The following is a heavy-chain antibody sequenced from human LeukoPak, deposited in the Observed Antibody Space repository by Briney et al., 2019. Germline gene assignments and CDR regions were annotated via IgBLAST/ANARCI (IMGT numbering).Heavy chain of an antibody. CDR3: ARVVVPYYYGSGGNDY. J-gene: IGHJ4*02. Sequence: GGSLRLSCAASGFTFSSYAMHWVRQAPGKGLEWVAVISYDGSNKYYADSMKGRFTISRDNSKNTLYLQMNSLRAEDTAVYYCARVVVPYYYGSGGNDYWGQGTLVTVSS. D-gene: IGHD3-10*01. CDR2: ISYDGSNK. CDR1: GFTFSSYA. V-gene: IGHV3-30*03.